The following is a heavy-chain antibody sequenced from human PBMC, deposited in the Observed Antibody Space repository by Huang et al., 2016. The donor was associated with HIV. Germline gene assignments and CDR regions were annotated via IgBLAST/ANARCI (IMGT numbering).Heavy chain of an antibody. CDR1: GYTFSNYD. Sequence: QVQLVQSGAEVKKPGASVKVSCKASGYTFSNYDINWVRQAPGQGLEWMGWMNPNSGNTGYARKVQGRVTRTRSTSISTAYMELSRLRFEDTAVYYCATLPPVNYGRSGGRVRDYWGQGSLVTVSS. J-gene: IGHJ4*02. CDR3: ATLPPVNYGRSGGRVRDY. D-gene: IGHD2-15*01. V-gene: IGHV1-8*01. CDR2: MNPNSGNT.